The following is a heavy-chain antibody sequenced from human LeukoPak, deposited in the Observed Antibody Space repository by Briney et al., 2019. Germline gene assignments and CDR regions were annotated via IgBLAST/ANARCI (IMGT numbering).Heavy chain of an antibody. CDR2: IYYSGST. D-gene: IGHD3-3*01. Sequence: SETLSLTCTVSGGSISSGGYYWSWIRQHPGKGLEWIGYIYYSGSTNYNPSLKSRVTISVDTSKNQFSLKLSSVTAADTAVYYCARVGGWGFWSGLDAFDIWGQGTMVTVSS. V-gene: IGHV4-61*08. CDR1: GGSISSGGYY. J-gene: IGHJ3*02. CDR3: ARVGGWGFWSGLDAFDI.